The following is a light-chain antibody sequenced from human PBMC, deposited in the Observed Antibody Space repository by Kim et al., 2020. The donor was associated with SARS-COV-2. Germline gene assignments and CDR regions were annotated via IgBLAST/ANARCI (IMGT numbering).Light chain of an antibody. V-gene: IGLV3-1*01. CDR3: QAWDSSTAVV. CDR2: QDS. J-gene: IGLJ2*01. CDR1: KWGDKE. Sequence: VTPGKTASNTGSGDKWGDKEAGWDQQKQGKRPELVIYQDSKRLSGIPERINGSNSGNKATMAISGTQDMDEGNYNCQAWDSSTAVVFGGGTKLSVL.